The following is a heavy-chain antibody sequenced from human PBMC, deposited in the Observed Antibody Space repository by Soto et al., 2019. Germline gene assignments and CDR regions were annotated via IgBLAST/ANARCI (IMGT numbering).Heavy chain of an antibody. J-gene: IGHJ5*01. CDR1: GFTFSSYS. D-gene: IGHD1-1*01. Sequence: EVQLVESGGGLVKPGGSLRLSCAASGFTFSSYSMNWVRQAPWKGLEWVSSISSSSSYVYYADSVKGRFTISSDNAKHSLYLQINSLTAEDTAVYYCARDRHETTALAPYNWFESWGQGTLVTVSS. CDR2: ISSSSSYV. CDR3: ARDRHETTALAPYNWFES. V-gene: IGHV3-21*01.